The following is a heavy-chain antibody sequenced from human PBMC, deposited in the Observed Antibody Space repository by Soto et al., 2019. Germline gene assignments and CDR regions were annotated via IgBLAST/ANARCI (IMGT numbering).Heavy chain of an antibody. Sequence: SGPTRVKPTQTLTLTCTFSGFSLSTSGVGVGWIRQPPGKALEWLARSYWNDDKRYSSSLKSRLTVTKDTAKNQVVLRMTNMHPVDTATYYCTHLRTDQYYDFWSGYNKGSAIDATHIWGQATMVTVSS. CDR3: THLRTDQYYDFWSGYNKGSAIDATHI. CDR1: GFSLSTSGVG. D-gene: IGHD3-3*01. CDR2: SYWNDDK. J-gene: IGHJ3*02. V-gene: IGHV2-5*01.